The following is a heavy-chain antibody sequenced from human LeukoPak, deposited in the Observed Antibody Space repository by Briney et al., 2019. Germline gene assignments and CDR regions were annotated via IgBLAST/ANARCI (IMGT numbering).Heavy chain of an antibody. CDR3: AREGTVTTPTPDAFDI. D-gene: IGHD4-11*01. CDR2: ISYDGSNK. CDR1: GFTFSSYA. V-gene: IGHV3-30-3*01. J-gene: IGHJ3*02. Sequence: GRSLRLSCAASGFTFSSYAMHWVRQAPGKGLEWVAVISYDGSNKYYADSVKGRFTISRDNSKNTLYLQMNSLRAEDTAVYYCAREGTVTTPTPDAFDIWGQGTMVTVSS.